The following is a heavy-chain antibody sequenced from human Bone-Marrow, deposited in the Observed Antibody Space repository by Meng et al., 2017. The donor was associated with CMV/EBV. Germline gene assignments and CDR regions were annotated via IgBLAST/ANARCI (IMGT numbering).Heavy chain of an antibody. J-gene: IGHJ5*02. CDR3: ARGQRGWFDP. CDR2: IYYSGST. V-gene: IGHV4-39*07. CDR1: GGSISSSSYY. Sequence: GSLRLSCIVSGGSISSSSYYWGWIRQPPGKGLEWIGSIYYSGSTYYNPSLKSRVTISVDTSKNQFSLKLSSVTAADTAVYYCARGQRGWFDPWGQGTLVTVSS.